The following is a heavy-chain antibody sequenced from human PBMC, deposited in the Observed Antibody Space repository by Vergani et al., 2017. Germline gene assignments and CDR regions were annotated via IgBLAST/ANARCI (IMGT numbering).Heavy chain of an antibody. J-gene: IGHJ6*02. D-gene: IGHD3-9*01. CDR1: GGSISSSNW. Sequence: QVQLQESGPGLVKPPGTLSLTCAVSGGSISSSNWWSWVRQPPGKGLEWIGEIYHSGSTNYNPSLKSRVTISVDKSKNQFSLKMSSVTAADTAVYYCARARKVRYSPFGGYYYYGMDVWGQGTTVTVSS. V-gene: IGHV4-4*03. CDR3: ARARKVRYSPFGGYYYYGMDV. CDR2: IYHSGST.